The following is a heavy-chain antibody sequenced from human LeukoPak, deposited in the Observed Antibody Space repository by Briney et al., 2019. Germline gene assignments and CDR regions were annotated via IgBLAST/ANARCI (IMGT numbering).Heavy chain of an antibody. CDR3: ARQSSDPGPYSSSWYDLLDY. V-gene: IGHV1-8*01. D-gene: IGHD6-13*01. J-gene: IGHJ4*02. Sequence: ASVKVSCKASGYTFTSYDINWVRQATGQGLEWMGWMNPNSGNTGYAQKFQGRVTMTRNTSISTAYMELRSLRSDDTAVYYCARQSSDPGPYSSSWYDLLDYWGQGTLVTVSP. CDR1: GYTFTSYD. CDR2: MNPNSGNT.